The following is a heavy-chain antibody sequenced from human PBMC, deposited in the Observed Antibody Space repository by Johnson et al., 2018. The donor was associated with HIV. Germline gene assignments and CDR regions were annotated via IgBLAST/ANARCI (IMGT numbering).Heavy chain of an antibody. CDR2: MSYDGSNK. CDR1: GFTFSSYG. CDR3: ARDVTKDAFDI. Sequence: QVQLVESGGGVVQPGGSLRLSCAASGFTFSSYGMHWVRQAPGKGLEWVAVMSYDGSNKYYADSVKGRFTISRDNSKNTLYLQMNSLRAEDTAVYYCARDVTKDAFDIWGQGTMVTVSS. J-gene: IGHJ3*02. V-gene: IGHV3-30*03. D-gene: IGHD4-17*01.